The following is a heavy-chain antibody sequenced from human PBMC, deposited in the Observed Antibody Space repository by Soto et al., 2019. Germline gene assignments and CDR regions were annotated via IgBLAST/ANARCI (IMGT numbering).Heavy chain of an antibody. J-gene: IGHJ4*02. D-gene: IGHD1-26*01. V-gene: IGHV3-23*01. Sequence: GGSLRLSCAASGFTFSSYAMSWVRQAPGKGLEWVSAISGSGGSTYYADSVKGRFTISRDNSKNTLYLQMNSLRAEDTAVYYCAKAMGWELLSGLDYWGQGTLVTVSS. CDR3: AKAMGWELLSGLDY. CDR2: ISGSGGST. CDR1: GFTFSSYA.